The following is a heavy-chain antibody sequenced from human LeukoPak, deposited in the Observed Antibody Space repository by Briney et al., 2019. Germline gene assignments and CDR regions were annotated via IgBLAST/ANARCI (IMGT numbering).Heavy chain of an antibody. CDR3: ARGSAVQTYYYDSSGFYMDV. D-gene: IGHD3-22*01. V-gene: IGHV1-46*01. CDR1: GYTLTELS. Sequence: ASVKVSCKVSGYTLTELSMHWVRQAPGQGLEWMGIINPSGGSTSYAQKFQGRVTMTRDMSTSTVYMELSSLRSEDTAVYYCARGSAVQTYYYDSSGFYMDVWGKGTTVTVSS. J-gene: IGHJ6*03. CDR2: INPSGGST.